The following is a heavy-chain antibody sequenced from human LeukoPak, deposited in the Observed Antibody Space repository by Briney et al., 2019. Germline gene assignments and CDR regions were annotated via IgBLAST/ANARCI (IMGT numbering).Heavy chain of an antibody. V-gene: IGHV1-18*01. D-gene: IGHD5-24*01. Sequence: GASVKVSCKASGYTFTSHGISWVRQAPGQGLEWLGWINTYNGYTNFAPKLQGRVSMTTDTSTSTAYMELRSLRSDDTAVYYCARDGYNTLDYYYYGMDVWGQGTTVTVSS. CDR2: INTYNGYT. CDR3: ARDGYNTLDYYYYGMDV. CDR1: GYTFTSHG. J-gene: IGHJ6*02.